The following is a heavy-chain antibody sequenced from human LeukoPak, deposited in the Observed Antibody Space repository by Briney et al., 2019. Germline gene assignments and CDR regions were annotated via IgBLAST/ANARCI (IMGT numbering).Heavy chain of an antibody. Sequence: GGSLRLSCAASGVTFSSSIRRRVRQAPSKGLEWVAVIWYDGSNKYYADSVKGRFTISRDNSKSTLYLQMNSLRAEDTAVYYCARVGPGSYLDYWGQGTLVTVSS. D-gene: IGHD1-26*01. CDR1: GVTFSSSI. CDR3: ARVGPGSYLDY. CDR2: IWYDGSNK. V-gene: IGHV3-33*08. J-gene: IGHJ4*02.